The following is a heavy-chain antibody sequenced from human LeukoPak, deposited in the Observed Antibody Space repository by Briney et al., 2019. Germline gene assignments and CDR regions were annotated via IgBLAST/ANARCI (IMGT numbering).Heavy chain of an antibody. D-gene: IGHD4-17*01. CDR2: IKQDGSDK. J-gene: IGHJ4*02. V-gene: IGHV3-7*01. CDR3: ARVGPNTVTTDYFDY. Sequence: PGGSLRLSCAASGFTFSNYWMSWVRQAPGKGLEWVANIKQDGSDKYYVDSVMGRFTISRDNAKDSLHLQMDNLRAEDTAVYYCARVGPNTVTTDYFDYWGQGTLVTVSS. CDR1: GFTFSNYW.